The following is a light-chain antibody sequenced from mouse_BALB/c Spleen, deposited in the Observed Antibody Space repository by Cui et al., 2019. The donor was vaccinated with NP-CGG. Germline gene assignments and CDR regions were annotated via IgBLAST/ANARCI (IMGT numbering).Light chain of an antibody. CDR2: GTN. CDR3: ALWYSNHWV. J-gene: IGLJ1*01. Sequence: QAVVTQESALTTSPGETVPLTCRSNTGAVTTSNYANWVQEKPDHLFTGLIGGTNNRAPGVPARFSGSLIGDKAALTITGAQTEDGAIYFCALWYSNHWVFGGGTKLTVL. V-gene: IGLV1*01. CDR1: TGAVTTSNY.